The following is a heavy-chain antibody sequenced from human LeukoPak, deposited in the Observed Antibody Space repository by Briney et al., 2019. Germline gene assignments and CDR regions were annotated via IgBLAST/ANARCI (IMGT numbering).Heavy chain of an antibody. J-gene: IGHJ4*02. V-gene: IGHV3-7*04. CDR2: IKQDGGEK. CDR1: GFTFSSYW. D-gene: IGHD5-24*01. Sequence: GGSLRLSCAASGFTFSSYWMSWVRQSPGKGPEWVANIKQDGGEKYYVDSVKGRFTISRDNAKNSLYLQMNSLRPEDTAVYYCAGRGDGNLYYFDHWGQGTLVTASS. CDR3: AGRGDGNLYYFDH.